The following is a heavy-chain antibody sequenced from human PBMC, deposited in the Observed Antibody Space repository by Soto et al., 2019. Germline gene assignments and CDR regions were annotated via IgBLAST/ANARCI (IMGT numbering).Heavy chain of an antibody. CDR2: IYYSGSP. CDR1: GGSISSGGYY. J-gene: IGHJ5*02. V-gene: IGHV4-31*03. Sequence: QVQLQESGPGLVKPSQTLSLTCPVSGGSISSGGYYWSWIRQHPGQGLEWIGYIYYSGSPYYNPSRKSRVTISVDQSKNQYSLKLSSVTAEAPAVYSSARGTGVAGSNWFDHWGQGTLVTVSS. D-gene: IGHD6-19*01. CDR3: ARGTGVAGSNWFDH.